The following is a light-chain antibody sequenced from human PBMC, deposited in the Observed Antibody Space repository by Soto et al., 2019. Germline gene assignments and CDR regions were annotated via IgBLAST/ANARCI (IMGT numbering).Light chain of an antibody. Sequence: QSVLTQPPSASGSPGQSVTISCTGTSSDVGNYNYVSWYQQHPGKAPKLMIYEVSKRPSGVPDRFSGSKSGNTASLTVSGLQADDEADYYCSSYAVGNNFVVFGGGTKLTVL. J-gene: IGLJ2*01. CDR2: EVS. CDR3: SSYAVGNNFVV. V-gene: IGLV2-8*01. CDR1: SSDVGNYNY.